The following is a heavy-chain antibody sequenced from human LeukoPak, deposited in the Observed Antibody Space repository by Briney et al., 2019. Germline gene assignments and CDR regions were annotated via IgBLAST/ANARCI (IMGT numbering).Heavy chain of an antibody. J-gene: IGHJ6*02. CDR2: VSSNGAKT. D-gene: IGHD6-19*01. CDR3: ARGAVAGTRYYYYYGMDV. CDR1: GFTFSSYA. V-gene: IGHV3-23*01. Sequence: GGSLRLSCAASGFTFSSYAITWVRQAPGKGLEWVSAVSSNGAKTYYADSVKGRFTISRDNSKNTLYLQMNSLRAEDTAVYYCARGAVAGTRYYYYYGMDVWGQGTTVTVSS.